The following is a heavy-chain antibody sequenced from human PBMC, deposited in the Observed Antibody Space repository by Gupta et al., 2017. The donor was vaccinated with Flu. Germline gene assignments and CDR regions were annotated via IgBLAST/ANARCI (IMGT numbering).Heavy chain of an antibody. CDR3: ARSHFGSGPSDS. Sequence: HLPPQESGPGLVKPSETLSLTCTVSDGSIRSSAYYWGWIRQSPGKGLEWLGSIHGTGHTNYNPSLDSRVTASVDTSKDQFSLKLRSVTAADTAVYYCARSHFGSGPSDSWGQGILVSVSS. D-gene: IGHD3-3*02. CDR1: DGSIRSSAYY. J-gene: IGHJ4*02. CDR2: IHGTGHT. V-gene: IGHV4-39*01.